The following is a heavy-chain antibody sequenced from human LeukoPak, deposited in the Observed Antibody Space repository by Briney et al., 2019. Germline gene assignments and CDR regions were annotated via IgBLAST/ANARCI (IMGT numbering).Heavy chain of an antibody. Sequence: GGSLRLSCAASGFIFDDYAMHWVRHAPGKGLEWVSGISWNSGAIVYADSVKGRFIISRDNSKNTLYLQMNSLRAEDTALYFCAKDLTYTSQGGSDSWGQGTLVIVSS. CDR1: GFIFDDYA. CDR2: ISWNSGAI. CDR3: AKDLTYTSQGGSDS. V-gene: IGHV3-9*01. J-gene: IGHJ4*02. D-gene: IGHD3-16*01.